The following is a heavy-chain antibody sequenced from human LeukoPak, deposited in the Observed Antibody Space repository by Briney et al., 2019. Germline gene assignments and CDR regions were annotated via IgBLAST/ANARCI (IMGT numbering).Heavy chain of an antibody. Sequence: GGSLRLSCTASGFRFSDSWMSWVRQAPGKGLEWVANIDKDGRKQFYVDSVKGRFTISRDNAKNSVYLQTNSLRAEDTAVYYCARAGSYSVGVVHPWGQGTLVTVSS. V-gene: IGHV3-7*01. CDR2: IDKDGRKQ. CDR3: ARAGSYSVGVVHP. D-gene: IGHD1-26*01. J-gene: IGHJ5*02. CDR1: GFRFSDSW.